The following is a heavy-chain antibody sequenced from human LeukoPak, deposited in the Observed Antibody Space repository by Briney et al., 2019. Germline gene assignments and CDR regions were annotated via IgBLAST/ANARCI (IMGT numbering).Heavy chain of an antibody. Sequence: GASVKVSCKASGYTFTSYDINWVRQATGQGLEWMGWINPNSGGTNYAQKFQGRVTMTRDTSISTAYMELSRLRSDDTAVYYCARDLELWFGEFSDYYYYYMDVWGKGTTVTISS. D-gene: IGHD3-10*01. CDR1: GYTFTSYD. CDR2: INPNSGGT. CDR3: ARDLELWFGEFSDYYYYYMDV. V-gene: IGHV1-2*02. J-gene: IGHJ6*03.